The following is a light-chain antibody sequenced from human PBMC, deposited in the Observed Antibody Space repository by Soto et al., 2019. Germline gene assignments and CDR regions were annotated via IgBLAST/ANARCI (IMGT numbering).Light chain of an antibody. Sequence: QSALTQPASVSGSPGQSITIPCTGTSSDVGSYNLVSWYQQHTGKAPKLMIYEGSKRPSGVSNRFSGSKSGNTASLTISGLQAEDEADYYCCSYAGSSVGVFGGGTKLTVL. CDR3: CSYAGSSVGV. V-gene: IGLV2-23*01. J-gene: IGLJ3*02. CDR2: EGS. CDR1: SSDVGSYNL.